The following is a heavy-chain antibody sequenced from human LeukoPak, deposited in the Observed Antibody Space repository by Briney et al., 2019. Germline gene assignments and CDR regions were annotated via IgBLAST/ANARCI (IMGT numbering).Heavy chain of an antibody. J-gene: IGHJ4*02. Sequence: GGSLRLSCAASGFTFSSYSMNWVRQAPGKGLEWVSSISSSSSYIYYADSVKGRFTISRDNAKNSLYLQMNSLRAEDTAVYYCARAVWGYIAPLDYWGQGTLVTVSS. CDR3: ARAVWGYIAPLDY. CDR1: GFTFSSYS. V-gene: IGHV3-21*01. D-gene: IGHD3-16*01. CDR2: ISSSSSYI.